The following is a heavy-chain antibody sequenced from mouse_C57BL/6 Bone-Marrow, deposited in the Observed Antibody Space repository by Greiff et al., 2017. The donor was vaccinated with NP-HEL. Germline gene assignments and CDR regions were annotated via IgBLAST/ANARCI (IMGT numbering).Heavy chain of an antibody. CDR1: GFTFSDYG. Sequence: EVKLMESGGGLVKPGGSLKLSCAASGFTFSDYGMHWVRQAPEKGLEWVAYISSGSSTISYADTVKGRFTISRDNAKNTLFLQMTSLRSEDTAMYYCARRFNHYFDYWGQGTTLTVSS. V-gene: IGHV5-17*01. CDR2: ISSGSSTI. J-gene: IGHJ2*01. CDR3: ARRFNHYFDY.